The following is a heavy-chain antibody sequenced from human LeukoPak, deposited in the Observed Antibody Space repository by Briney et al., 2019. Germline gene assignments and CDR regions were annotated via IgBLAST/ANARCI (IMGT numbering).Heavy chain of an antibody. J-gene: IGHJ4*02. CDR1: GGSISSGGYY. V-gene: IGHV4-31*03. Sequence: SETLSLTCTVSGGSISSGGYYWSWIRQHPGKGLEWIGYIYYSGSTYYNPSLKSRVTISVDTSKNQFSLKLSSVTAADTAVYYCARGFSPYGGYFDYWGQGTLVTVSS. CDR3: ARGFSPYGGYFDY. D-gene: IGHD4-23*01. CDR2: IYYSGST.